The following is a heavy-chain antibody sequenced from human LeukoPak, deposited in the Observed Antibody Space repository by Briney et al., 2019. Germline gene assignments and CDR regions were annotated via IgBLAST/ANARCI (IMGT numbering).Heavy chain of an antibody. D-gene: IGHD5-24*01. Sequence: SETLSLTCTVSGGSISSYYWSWIRQPPGKGLEWIGYIYYSGSTNYNPSLKSRVTISVDTSKNQFSLKLSSVTAADTAVYYCARVVRDGYNFFDYWGQGTLVTVSS. V-gene: IGHV4-59*01. CDR3: ARVVRDGYNFFDY. CDR1: GGSISSYY. J-gene: IGHJ4*02. CDR2: IYYSGST.